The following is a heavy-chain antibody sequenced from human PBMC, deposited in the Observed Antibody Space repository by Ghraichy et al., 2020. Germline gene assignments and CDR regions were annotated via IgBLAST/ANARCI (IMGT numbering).Heavy chain of an antibody. V-gene: IGHV4-39*01. Sequence: SETLSLTCNVSGVSMTRSGHYWGWFRQPPGKGLEWIGSFFYRGQTYFNSSLQSRLTISADTSRNQFSLRLTSVTAADTAVYYCAMRASPGVVNGFDVWGQGSTVTV. CDR2: FFYRGQT. D-gene: IGHD2-8*02. CDR1: GVSMTRSGHY. J-gene: IGHJ6*02. CDR3: AMRASPGVVNGFDV.